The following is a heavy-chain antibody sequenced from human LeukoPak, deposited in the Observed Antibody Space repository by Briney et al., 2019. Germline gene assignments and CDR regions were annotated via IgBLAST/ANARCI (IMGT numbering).Heavy chain of an antibody. V-gene: IGHV3-21*01. Sequence: PGGSLRLSCAASGFTFSSYSMNWVSQAPGKGLEWVSSISSSSSYIYYADSVKGRFTISRDNAKNSLYLQMNSLRAEDTAVYYCAGADILTGKSDYWGQGTLVTVSS. CDR2: ISSSSSYI. CDR3: AGADILTGKSDY. D-gene: IGHD3-9*01. CDR1: GFTFSSYS. J-gene: IGHJ4*02.